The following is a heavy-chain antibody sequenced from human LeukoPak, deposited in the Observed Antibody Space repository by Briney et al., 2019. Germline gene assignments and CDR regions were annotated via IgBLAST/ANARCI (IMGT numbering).Heavy chain of an antibody. CDR1: GGSVSTYY. D-gene: IGHD6-19*01. CDR3: AREAVAGQHFDY. V-gene: IGHV4-59*02. Sequence: NSSETLSLTCTVSGGSVSTYYWSSIRQSPGKGLEWVGYIYYRGISNHNPSLNSRVTISVAPSNNQFSLKLRSVTAADTAVYYCAREAVAGQHFDYWGQGAPVTVSP. J-gene: IGHJ4*02. CDR2: IYYRGIS.